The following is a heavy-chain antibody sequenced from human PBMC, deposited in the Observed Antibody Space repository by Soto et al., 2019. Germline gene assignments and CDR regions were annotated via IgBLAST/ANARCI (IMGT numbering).Heavy chain of an antibody. Sequence: EVQLLASGGGLVQPGGSLRLSCAASGFTFSSYAMSWVRQAPGKGLEWVSAISGSGGSTYYADSVKGRFTISRDNSKNTLYLQMNSLRAEDTAVYYCAKEYSSGPFYYYGMDVWGQGTTVTVSS. CDR3: AKEYSSGPFYYYGMDV. CDR2: ISGSGGST. CDR1: GFTFSSYA. D-gene: IGHD6-19*01. J-gene: IGHJ6*02. V-gene: IGHV3-23*01.